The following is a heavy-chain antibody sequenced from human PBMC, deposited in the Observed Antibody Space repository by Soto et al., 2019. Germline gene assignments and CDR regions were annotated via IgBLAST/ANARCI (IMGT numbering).Heavy chain of an antibody. D-gene: IGHD2-2*01. CDR3: ARAEYCSSTSCRDYYYYGMDV. J-gene: IGHJ6*02. CDR2: IIPILGIA. Sequence: ASVKVSCKASGGTFSSYTISWVRQAPGQGLEWMGRIIPILGIANYAQKFQGRVTITADKSTSTAYMELSSLRSEDTAVYYCARAEYCSSTSCRDYYYYGMDVWSQGTTVTVSS. CDR1: GGTFSSYT. V-gene: IGHV1-69*02.